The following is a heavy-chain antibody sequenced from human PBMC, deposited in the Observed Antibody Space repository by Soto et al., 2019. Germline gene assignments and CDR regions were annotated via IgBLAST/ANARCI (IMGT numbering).Heavy chain of an antibody. CDR2: IIPIFGTA. Sequence: QVQLVQSGAEVKKPGSSVKVSCKASGGTFSSYAISWVRQAPGQGLEWMGGIIPIFGTANYAQKFQGRVTITADESTSAAYMELSSLSSEDMAVYYRAGGFSSWYHFDSWGQGTLVTVSS. V-gene: IGHV1-69*12. CDR1: GGTFSSYA. J-gene: IGHJ4*02. D-gene: IGHD6-13*01. CDR3: AGGFSSWYHFDS.